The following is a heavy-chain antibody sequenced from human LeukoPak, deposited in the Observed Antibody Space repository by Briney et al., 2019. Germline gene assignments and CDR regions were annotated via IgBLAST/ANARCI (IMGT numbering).Heavy chain of an antibody. CDR2: IYHSGST. CDR1: GYSISSGYY. Sequence: SETLSLTCAVSGYSISSGYYWGWIRQPPGKGLEWIGSIYHSGSTYYNPSLKSRVTISVDTSKNQFSLKLSSVTAADTAVYYCASSVYDILTGYYSTFDYWGQRTLVTVSS. J-gene: IGHJ4*02. CDR3: ASSVYDILTGYYSTFDY. V-gene: IGHV4-38-2*01. D-gene: IGHD3-9*01.